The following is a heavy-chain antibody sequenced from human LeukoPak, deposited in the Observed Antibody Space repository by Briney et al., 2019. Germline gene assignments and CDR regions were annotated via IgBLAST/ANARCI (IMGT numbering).Heavy chain of an antibody. V-gene: IGHV3-30*18. D-gene: IGHD5-18*01. J-gene: IGHJ4*02. CDR1: GFTFRSYG. CDR3: AKEATRGYSYGYRGLFDYFHY. CDR2: ISYDGSNK. Sequence: QPGGSLRLSCAASGFTFRSYGMHWVRQAPGKGLEWVAVISYDGSNKYYADSVKGRFTISRDNSKNTLYLQMNSLRAEDTAVYYCAKEATRGYSYGYRGLFDYFHYWGQGTLVTVSS.